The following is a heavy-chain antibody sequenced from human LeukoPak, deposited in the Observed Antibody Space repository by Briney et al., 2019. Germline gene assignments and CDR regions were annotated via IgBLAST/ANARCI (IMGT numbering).Heavy chain of an antibody. CDR2: INHSGST. J-gene: IGHJ4*02. Sequence: GSLRLSCAASGFTFSSYEMNWVRQPPGQGLEWIGEINHSGSTNYNPSLKSRVTVSVHTSKNQFSLKLTSVTAADTAVYYCARLKPTYYSDSSGFDYWGQGTLVTVSS. CDR1: GFTFSSYE. V-gene: IGHV4-34*01. CDR3: ARLKPTYYSDSSGFDY. D-gene: IGHD3-22*01.